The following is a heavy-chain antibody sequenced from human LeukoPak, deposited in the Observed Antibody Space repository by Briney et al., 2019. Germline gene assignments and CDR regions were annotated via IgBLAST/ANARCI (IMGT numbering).Heavy chain of an antibody. V-gene: IGHV3-53*01. Sequence: GGSLRLSCAASGFTVSSNYMSWVRQAPGKGLEWVSVVYSGGSTYYADSVKGRFTISRDNSKNTLYLQMNSLRAEDTAVYYCARSSSGYSYSLGYWGQGTLVTVPS. D-gene: IGHD3-22*01. CDR2: VYSGGST. CDR3: ARSSSGYSYSLGY. J-gene: IGHJ4*02. CDR1: GFTVSSNY.